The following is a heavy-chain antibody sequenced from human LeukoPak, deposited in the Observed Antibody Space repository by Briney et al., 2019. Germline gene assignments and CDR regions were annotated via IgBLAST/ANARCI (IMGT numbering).Heavy chain of an antibody. Sequence: GGSLRLSCAASGFTFSSYSMNWVRQAPGKGLEWVADIWFDGKNEHFADSVKGRFTISRDNSKNTMYLQINSLRAEDTAVYYCARDRHCANGVCHSPPGMDVWGQGTTVTVSS. J-gene: IGHJ6*02. V-gene: IGHV3-33*08. CDR3: ARDRHCANGVCHSPPGMDV. CDR2: IWFDGKNE. D-gene: IGHD2-8*01. CDR1: GFTFSSYS.